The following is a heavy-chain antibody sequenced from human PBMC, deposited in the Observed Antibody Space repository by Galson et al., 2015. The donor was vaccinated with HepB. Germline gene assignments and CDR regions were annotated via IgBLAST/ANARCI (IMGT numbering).Heavy chain of an antibody. V-gene: IGHV3-30*18. CDR1: GFTFSSYG. CDR3: AKRGNDYGDYLDY. J-gene: IGHJ4*02. Sequence: SLRLSCAASGFTFSSYGMHWVRQAPGKGLEWVAVISYDGSNKYYADSVKGRFTISRDNSKNTLYLQMNSLRAEDTAVYYCAKRGNDYGDYLDYWGQGTLVTVSS. CDR2: ISYDGSNK. D-gene: IGHD4-17*01.